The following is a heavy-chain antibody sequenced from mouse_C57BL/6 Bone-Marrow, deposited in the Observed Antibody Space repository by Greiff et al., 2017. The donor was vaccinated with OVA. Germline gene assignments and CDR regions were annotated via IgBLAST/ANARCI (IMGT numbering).Heavy chain of an antibody. CDR2: IYPGSGST. CDR1: GYTFTSYW. CDR3: ARGNDGNPWFAY. J-gene: IGHJ3*01. D-gene: IGHD2-1*01. V-gene: IGHV1-55*01. Sequence: QVQLQQPGAELVKPGASVKMSCKASGYTFTSYWITWVKQRPGQGLEWIGDIYPGSGSTNYNEKFKSKATLTVDTSSSTAYMQLSRLTSEDSAVYYCARGNDGNPWFAYWGQGTLVTDSA.